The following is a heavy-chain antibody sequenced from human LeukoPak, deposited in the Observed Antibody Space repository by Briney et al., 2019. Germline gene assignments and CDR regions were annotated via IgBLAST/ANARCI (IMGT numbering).Heavy chain of an antibody. Sequence: GGSLRLSFAASGFTFIRSRMHWVRQAPGKGLVWVSRINDDGSTTYADSVKGRFTISRDNAKNTLHLQMNSLRAEDSAVYYCARDLMHSANWGQGTLVTVSS. CDR1: GFTFIRSR. CDR2: INDDGST. CDR3: ARDLMHSAN. D-gene: IGHD3-10*01. V-gene: IGHV3-74*01. J-gene: IGHJ4*02.